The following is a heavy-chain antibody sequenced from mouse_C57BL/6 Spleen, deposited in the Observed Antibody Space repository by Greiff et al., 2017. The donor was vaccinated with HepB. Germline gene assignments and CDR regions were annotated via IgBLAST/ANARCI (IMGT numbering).Heavy chain of an antibody. J-gene: IGHJ4*01. CDR3: AEGLIYYYGSSPYYAMDY. CDR2: INPYNGGT. Sequence: EVQLQQSGPVLVKPGASVKMSCKASGYTFTDYYMNWVKQSHGKSLEWIGVINPYNGGTSYNQKFKGKATLTVDKSSSTAYMELNSLTSEDSAVYYCAEGLIYYYGSSPYYAMDYWGQGTSVTVSS. D-gene: IGHD1-1*01. V-gene: IGHV1-19*01. CDR1: GYTFTDYY.